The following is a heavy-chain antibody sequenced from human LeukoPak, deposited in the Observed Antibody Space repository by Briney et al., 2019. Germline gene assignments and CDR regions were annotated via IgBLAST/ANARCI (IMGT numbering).Heavy chain of an antibody. V-gene: IGHV4-59*01. Sequence: SETLSLTSTVSGGSISSYYWSWIRQLPGKGLEWIGYIYYSGSTNYNPSLKSRVTISVDTSKNQFSLKLSSVTAADTAVYYCARVGDCGGDCSHFDYWGQGTLVTVSS. CDR1: GGSISSYY. D-gene: IGHD2-21*02. CDR2: IYYSGST. CDR3: ARVGDCGGDCSHFDY. J-gene: IGHJ4*02.